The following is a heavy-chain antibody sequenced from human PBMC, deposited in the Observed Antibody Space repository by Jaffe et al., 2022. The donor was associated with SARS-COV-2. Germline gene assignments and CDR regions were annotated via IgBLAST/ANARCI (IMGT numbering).Heavy chain of an antibody. Sequence: QVQLVQSGSELKMPGASVKVSCKASGYTFTDHPINWMRQAPGQGLEWMGYINTHTGNPTYAQGFTGRVVFSLDTSVSTAYLQINSLKADDTVVYFCARRRYYLSGDLDLWGQGTLVTVSS. V-gene: IGHV7-4-1*02. CDR1: GYTFTDHP. CDR2: INTHTGNP. D-gene: IGHD3-10*01. CDR3: ARRRYYLSGDLDL. J-gene: IGHJ5*02.